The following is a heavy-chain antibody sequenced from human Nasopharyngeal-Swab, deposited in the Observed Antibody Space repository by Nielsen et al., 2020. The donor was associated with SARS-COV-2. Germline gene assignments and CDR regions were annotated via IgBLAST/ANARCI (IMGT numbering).Heavy chain of an antibody. V-gene: IGHV3-23*01. CDR1: GFTFSSYA. CDR2: ISGSGGST. D-gene: IGHD1-7*01. Sequence: GGSLRLSCAASGFTFSSYAMSWVRQAPGKGLEWVSAISGSGGSTYSADSVKGRFTISRANAKNSLYLQMNFLRVEETAMYYCAKDTGGPPNYFDPWGQGTLVTVSS. J-gene: IGHJ5*02. CDR3: AKDTGGPPNYFDP.